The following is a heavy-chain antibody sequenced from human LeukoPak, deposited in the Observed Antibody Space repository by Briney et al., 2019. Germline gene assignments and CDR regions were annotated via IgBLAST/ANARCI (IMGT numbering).Heavy chain of an antibody. CDR1: GASISNYY. CDR2: IYYTGDT. Sequence: PSETLSLTCTVSGASISNYYWSWIRQPPGKGLEWIGYIYYTGDTNYNPSLKSRVTISVDTSKNQFSLRLSSVTAADTAVYYCATCSVRDSHFWGGYYYMDLWGNGTTVTVSS. D-gene: IGHD3-3*02. J-gene: IGHJ6*03. V-gene: IGHV4-59*01. CDR3: ATCSVRDSHFWGGYYYMDL.